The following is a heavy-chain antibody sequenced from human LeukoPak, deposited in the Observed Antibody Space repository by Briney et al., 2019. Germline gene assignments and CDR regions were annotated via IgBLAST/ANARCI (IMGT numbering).Heavy chain of an antibody. CDR1: GFTFSSYS. Sequence: GGSLRLSCAASGFTFSSYSMNWVRQAPGKGLEWVSSISSSSSYIYYADSVNGRFTISRDNAKNSLYLQMNSLRAEDTAVYYCARKEDSLVVPADTGGMDVWGQGTTVTVSS. J-gene: IGHJ6*02. CDR2: ISSSSSYI. V-gene: IGHV3-21*01. D-gene: IGHD2-2*01. CDR3: ARKEDSLVVPADTGGMDV.